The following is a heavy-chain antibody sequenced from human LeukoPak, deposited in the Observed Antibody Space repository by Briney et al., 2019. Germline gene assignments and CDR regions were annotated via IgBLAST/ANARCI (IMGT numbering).Heavy chain of an antibody. V-gene: IGHV3-7*03. D-gene: IGHD6-13*01. Sequence: GGSLRLSCAASGFTFSSYAMHWVRQAPGKGLEWVANIRPDGTTKFYVDSVKGRFTISRDNALNSLYLQMNSLRAEDTAIYYCARSIPYGTTWYGRSDYWGQGTLVTVSS. CDR2: IRPDGTTK. J-gene: IGHJ4*02. CDR3: ARSIPYGTTWYGRSDY. CDR1: GFTFSSYA.